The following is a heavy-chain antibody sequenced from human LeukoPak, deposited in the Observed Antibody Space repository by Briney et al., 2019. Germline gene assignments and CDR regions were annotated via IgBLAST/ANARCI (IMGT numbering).Heavy chain of an antibody. D-gene: IGHD6-13*01. J-gene: IGHJ2*01. CDR3: ARVYYSSSYDYWYFDF. CDR1: GGSISSSSYY. Sequence: SETLSLTCTVSGGSISSSSYYWGWIRQPPGKGLEWIGSIYYSGSTYYNPSLKSRVTISVDTSKNQFSLKLTSVTAADTAVYYCARVYYSSSYDYWYFDFGGRGTLVTVSS. CDR2: IYYSGST. V-gene: IGHV4-39*07.